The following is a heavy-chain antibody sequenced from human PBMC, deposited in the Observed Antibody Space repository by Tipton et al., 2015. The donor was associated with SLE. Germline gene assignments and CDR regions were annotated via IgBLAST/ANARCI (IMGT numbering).Heavy chain of an antibody. D-gene: IGHD2-21*01. J-gene: IGHJ4*02. CDR3: ARCIFGGAIDY. CDR1: GASISSIDYY. Sequence: TLSLTCTVSGASISSIDYYWGWFRQPPGRGLAWIGSIYYTGNTFYSPSLKSRVTVSLDTSKNQFSLRLSSVTAADTAVYYCARCIFGGAIDYWGQGTLVTVSS. CDR2: IYYTGNT. V-gene: IGHV4-39*07.